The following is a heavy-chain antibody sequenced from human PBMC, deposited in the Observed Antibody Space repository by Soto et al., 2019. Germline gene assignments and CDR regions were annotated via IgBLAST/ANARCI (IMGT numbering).Heavy chain of an antibody. J-gene: IGHJ4*02. D-gene: IGHD6-19*01. CDR1: GFTFSSYA. CDR3: AKVGSSGPRKLYYFDY. CDR2: ISGSGGST. V-gene: IGHV3-23*01. Sequence: GGSLRLSCAASGFTFSSYAMSWVRQAPGKGLEWVSAISGSGGSTYYADSVKGRFTISRDNSKNTLYLQMNSLRAEDTAVYYCAKVGSSGPRKLYYFDYWGQGTLVTVAS.